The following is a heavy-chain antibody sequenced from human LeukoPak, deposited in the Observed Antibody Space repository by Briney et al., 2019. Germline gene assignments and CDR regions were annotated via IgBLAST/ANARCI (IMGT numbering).Heavy chain of an antibody. J-gene: IGHJ4*02. V-gene: IGHV3-7*01. CDR3: ARDRGYSTFDY. CDR1: AFTFSSYW. Sequence: PGGSLRLSCEASAFTFSSYWMSWVRQAPGKGLEWVANMKEDGGEINYVDSVKGRFTISRDNAKNSLFLQMYSLRVEDTAVYYCARDRGYSTFDYWGQGTLVTVSS. D-gene: IGHD4-23*01. CDR2: MKEDGGEI.